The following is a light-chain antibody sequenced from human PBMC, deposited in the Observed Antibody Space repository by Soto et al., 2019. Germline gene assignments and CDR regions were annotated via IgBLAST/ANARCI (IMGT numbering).Light chain of an antibody. Sequence: EIVVTQSPATLSVSPGERATLSCRASQSVSSNLAWYQQKHGQAPRLLIYGASTRATGIPARFSGSGSGTEFTLTISSLQSEDFAVYYCQQYNNWPTWTFGQGTKVDIK. CDR2: GAS. CDR3: QQYNNWPTWT. J-gene: IGKJ1*01. V-gene: IGKV3-15*01. CDR1: QSVSSN.